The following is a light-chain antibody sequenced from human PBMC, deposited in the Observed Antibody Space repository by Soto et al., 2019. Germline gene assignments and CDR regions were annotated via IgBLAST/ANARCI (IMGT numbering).Light chain of an antibody. CDR1: QSISNY. CDR3: QQYHSYST. V-gene: IGKV1-5*03. CDR2: KAS. Sequence: DIQMTQSPSTVSASVGDRITITCRASQSISNYLAWYQQKPGKAPNLLIYKASSLESGVPSRFSGSGSGTEFTLTIRSLQLEDFAIYYCQQYHSYSTFGQGTMVDIK. J-gene: IGKJ1*01.